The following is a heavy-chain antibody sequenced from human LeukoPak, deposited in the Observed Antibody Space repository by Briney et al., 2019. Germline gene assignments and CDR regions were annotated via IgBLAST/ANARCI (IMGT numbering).Heavy chain of an antibody. CDR3: ARVVPMVRGVIGPIPFDY. Sequence: ASVKVSCKSSGYTFIDYYIHWVRQAPGQGLEWMGWINPNSGGTNYAQNFQGRVIMTRDTSISTGYMEMSGLRSDDTAVYYCARVVPMVRGVIGPIPFDYWGQGTLVTVSS. CDR2: INPNSGGT. CDR1: GYTFIDYY. V-gene: IGHV1-2*02. J-gene: IGHJ4*02. D-gene: IGHD3-10*01.